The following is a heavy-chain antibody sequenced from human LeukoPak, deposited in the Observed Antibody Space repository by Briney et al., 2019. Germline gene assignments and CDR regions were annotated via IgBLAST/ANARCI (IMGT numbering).Heavy chain of an antibody. V-gene: IGHV3-23*01. Sequence: GGSLRLSCAASGFTFSSIAMNWVRQAPGKGLEWVSAISTSGTSTNYADSVKGRFTISRDNSKNTLYLQMNSLRAEVTAVYYCAKGYFYGPARYHFDYWGQGTQVTVSS. CDR1: GFTFSSIA. CDR3: AKGYFYGPARYHFDY. D-gene: IGHD3-10*01. J-gene: IGHJ4*02. CDR2: ISTSGTST.